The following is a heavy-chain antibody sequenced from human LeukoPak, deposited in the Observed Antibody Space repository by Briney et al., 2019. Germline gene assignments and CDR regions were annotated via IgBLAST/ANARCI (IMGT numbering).Heavy chain of an antibody. J-gene: IGHJ6*03. Sequence: GASVKVSCKASGGTFSSYANSWVRQAPGQGLEWMGGIIPIFGTANYAQKFQGRVTITTDESTSTAYMELSSLRSEDTAVYYCASCFTRDYYYYYMDVWGKGTTVTVSS. V-gene: IGHV1-69*05. CDR2: IIPIFGTA. CDR1: GGTFSSYA. CDR3: ASCFTRDYYYYYMDV.